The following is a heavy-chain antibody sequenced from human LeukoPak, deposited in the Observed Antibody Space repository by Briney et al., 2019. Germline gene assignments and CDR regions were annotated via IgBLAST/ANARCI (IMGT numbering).Heavy chain of an antibody. CDR3: ARAVTYFYGSVTYDWFDP. V-gene: IGHV3-74*01. Sequence: GGCLRLSCAASRFTFSSYWMHWVRPTPGKGRMWVSRIESDGSKIYADSVKERFTISRDNGKNTVYLQMNGLRVDDTAMYYCARAVTYFYGSVTYDWFDPWGQGTLVTVSS. CDR1: RFTFSSYW. D-gene: IGHD3-10*01. CDR2: IESDGSK. J-gene: IGHJ5*02.